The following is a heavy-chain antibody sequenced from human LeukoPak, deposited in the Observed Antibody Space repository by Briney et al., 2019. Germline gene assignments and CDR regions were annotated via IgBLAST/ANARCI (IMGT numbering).Heavy chain of an antibody. CDR1: GFTFSSYA. V-gene: IGHV3-23*01. J-gene: IGHJ4*02. Sequence: GGSLRLSCAASGFTFSSYAMSWVRQAPGKGLEWVSAISGSGGSTYYADSVKGRFTISRDNSKNTLYLQMNSLRAEDTAVYYCASYYYDSSGYYLLVGPFDYWGQGTLVTVSS. CDR2: ISGSGGST. D-gene: IGHD3-22*01. CDR3: ASYYYDSSGYYLLVGPFDY.